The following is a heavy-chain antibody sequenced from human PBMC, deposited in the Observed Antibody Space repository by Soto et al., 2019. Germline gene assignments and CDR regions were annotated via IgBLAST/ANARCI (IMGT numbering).Heavy chain of an antibody. D-gene: IGHD4-17*01. V-gene: IGHV4-34*01. CDR3: ASRTPLTTPTITFDY. CDR1: GGSFSGYY. CDR2: INHSGST. Sequence: SETLSLTCAVYGGSFSGYYWSWILQPPGKGLEWIGEINHSGSTNYNPSLKSRVTISVDTSKNQFSLKLSSVTAADTAVYYCASRTPLTTPTITFDYWGQGTRVTLYS. J-gene: IGHJ4*02.